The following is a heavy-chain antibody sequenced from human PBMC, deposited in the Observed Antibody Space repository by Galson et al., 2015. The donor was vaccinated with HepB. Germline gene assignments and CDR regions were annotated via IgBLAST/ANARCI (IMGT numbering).Heavy chain of an antibody. CDR3: ARDWSPYSGAWYDAFGI. D-gene: IGHD6-19*01. Sequence: SLRLSCAASGFSLSTYWMTWARQAPGRGLEWVANIKGDGSQKHYLDSVKGRFTISRDNTKNSLYPQMDNLRVDDTAVYYCARDWSPYSGAWYDAFGIWGQGTMVTVSS. CDR2: IKGDGSQK. J-gene: IGHJ3*02. V-gene: IGHV3-7*01. CDR1: GFSLSTYW.